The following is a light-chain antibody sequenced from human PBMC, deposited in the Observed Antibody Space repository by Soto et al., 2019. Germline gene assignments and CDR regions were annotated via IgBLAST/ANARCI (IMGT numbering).Light chain of an antibody. Sequence: SXXERATLXCGASQTVSSNYLAWCQQRPGQAPRLLIYGASTRAAGIPDRFSGSGSGTDFTLTITRLEPEDSAVYFCQQYTGPPTTFGQGTRLEI. CDR1: QTVSSNY. J-gene: IGKJ5*01. CDR3: QQYTGPPTT. CDR2: GAS. V-gene: IGKV3-20*01.